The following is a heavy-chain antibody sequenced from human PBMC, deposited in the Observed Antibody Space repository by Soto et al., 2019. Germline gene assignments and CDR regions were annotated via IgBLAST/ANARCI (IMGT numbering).Heavy chain of an antibody. Sequence: PSETLSLTCTVSGGSISSGGYYWSWIRQHPGKGLEWIGYIYYSGSTYYNPSLKSRVTISVDTSKNQFSLKLSSVTAADTAVYYCARGSGELLLWNDYWGQGTLVTVSS. CDR2: IYYSGST. D-gene: IGHD2-15*01. J-gene: IGHJ4*02. V-gene: IGHV4-31*03. CDR3: ARGSGELLLWNDY. CDR1: GGSISSGGYY.